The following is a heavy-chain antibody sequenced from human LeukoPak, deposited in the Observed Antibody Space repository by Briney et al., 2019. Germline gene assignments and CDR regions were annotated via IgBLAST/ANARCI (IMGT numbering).Heavy chain of an antibody. CDR1: GFTFSSYA. CDR3: AKGSESGSYVIDY. CDR2: ISGSGGST. Sequence: GGTLRLSCAASGFTFSSYAMSWVRQAPGKGLEWVSAISGSGGSTYYADSVKGRFTISRDNSKNTLYLQMNSLRAEDTAVYYCAKGSESGSYVIDYWGQGTLVTVSS. J-gene: IGHJ4*02. V-gene: IGHV3-23*01. D-gene: IGHD1-26*01.